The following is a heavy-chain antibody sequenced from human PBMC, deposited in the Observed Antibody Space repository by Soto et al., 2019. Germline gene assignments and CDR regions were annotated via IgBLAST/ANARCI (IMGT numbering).Heavy chain of an antibody. CDR1: GYTFNGYY. D-gene: IGHD3-3*01. V-gene: IGHV1-2*04. CDR3: ARVHDFWSDYYAFDI. Sequence: ASVKASCKDSGYTFNGYYMHSLQQAPGQGLEWMGWINPNSGGTNYAQKFQGWVTMTRDTSISTAYMERSRLRSDDTAVYYCARVHDFWSDYYAFDIWRQGSMVTVSS. CDR2: INPNSGGT. J-gene: IGHJ3*02.